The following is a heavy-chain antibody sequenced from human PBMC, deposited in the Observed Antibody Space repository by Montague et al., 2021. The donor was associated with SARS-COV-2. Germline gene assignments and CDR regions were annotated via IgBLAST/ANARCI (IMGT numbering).Heavy chain of an antibody. CDR2: IDWDGDK. CDR3: ARCPSDTYYYNGMDF. V-gene: IGHV2-70*11. Sequence: PALVKPTQTLTLTCTFSGFSLSTSGMCMTWIRQPPGKALGWLARIDWDGDKYYNTSLKSRLTISKDTSKNLVVLTMTNMDPVDTATYYCARCPSDTYYYNGMDFWGRGTTVTVSS. CDR1: GFSLSTSGMC. J-gene: IGHJ6*02.